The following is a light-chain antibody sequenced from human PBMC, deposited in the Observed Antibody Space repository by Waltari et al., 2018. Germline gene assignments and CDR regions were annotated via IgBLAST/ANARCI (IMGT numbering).Light chain of an antibody. CDR1: QSLLFESNNRNY. V-gene: IGKV4-1*01. Sequence: DIVFSHCLDPLSVSLRERATISCKSSQSLLFESNNRNYLAWYRQKPGQPPQLLIYWASTRQSGVPDRFSGSGSGTDFTLTISSLQAEDVATYYCQQYYSSPKTFGQGTKLEI. J-gene: IGKJ2*01. CDR3: QQYYSSPKT. CDR2: WAS.